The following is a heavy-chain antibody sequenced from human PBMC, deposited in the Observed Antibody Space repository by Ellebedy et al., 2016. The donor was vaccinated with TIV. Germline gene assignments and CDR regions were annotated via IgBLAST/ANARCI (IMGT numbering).Heavy chain of an antibody. Sequence: GESLKISCAASGFTFSSYGMHWVRQAPGKGLEWVAVISYDGSNKYYADSVKGRFTISRDNSKNTLYLQMNSLRAEDTAVYYCARDPQAWRFLEWLSYYYYGMDVWGQGTTVTVSS. CDR1: GFTFSSYG. V-gene: IGHV3-30*03. D-gene: IGHD3-3*01. J-gene: IGHJ6*02. CDR2: ISYDGSNK. CDR3: ARDPQAWRFLEWLSYYYYGMDV.